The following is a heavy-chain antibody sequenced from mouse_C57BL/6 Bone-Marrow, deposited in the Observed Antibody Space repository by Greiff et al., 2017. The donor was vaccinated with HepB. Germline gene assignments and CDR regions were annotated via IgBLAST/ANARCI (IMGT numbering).Heavy chain of an antibody. CDR2: INPGSGGT. V-gene: IGHV1-54*01. Sequence: VLLQQSGAELVRPGTSVKVSCKASGYAFTNYLIEWVKQRPGQGLEWIGVINPGSGGTNYNEKFKGKATLTADKSSSTAYMQLSSLTSEDSAVYFCARRYYGSSLAWFAYWGQGTLVTVSA. CDR3: ARRYYGSSLAWFAY. CDR1: GYAFTNYL. J-gene: IGHJ3*01. D-gene: IGHD1-1*01.